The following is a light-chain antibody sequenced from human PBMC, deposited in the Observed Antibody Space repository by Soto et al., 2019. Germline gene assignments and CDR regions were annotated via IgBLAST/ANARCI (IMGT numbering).Light chain of an antibody. CDR3: QSYDSDLSAWV. Sequence: QSVLTQPPSVSGAPGQTVTISYAGTSSNIGSNYDVHWYQHLPGTAPKLLIFGYTNRPSGVPDRFSGSKSGTSASLAITGLQSEDEAAYYCQSYDSDLSAWVFGGGTKRTVL. J-gene: IGLJ3*02. V-gene: IGLV1-40*01. CDR2: GYT. CDR1: SSNIGSNYD.